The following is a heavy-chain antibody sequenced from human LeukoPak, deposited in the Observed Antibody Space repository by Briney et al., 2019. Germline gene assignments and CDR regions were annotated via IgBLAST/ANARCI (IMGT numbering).Heavy chain of an antibody. Sequence: GASVTVSCKASGYTFTSYGSSWVRQAPGQGLEWMGWISAYNGNTNYAQKLQGRVTMTTDTSTSTAYMELRSLRSDDTAVYYCARFDGSGSYYKYQSYFDYWGQGTLVTVSS. D-gene: IGHD3-10*01. J-gene: IGHJ4*02. CDR2: ISAYNGNT. CDR3: ARFDGSGSYYKYQSYFDY. V-gene: IGHV1-18*04. CDR1: GYTFTSYG.